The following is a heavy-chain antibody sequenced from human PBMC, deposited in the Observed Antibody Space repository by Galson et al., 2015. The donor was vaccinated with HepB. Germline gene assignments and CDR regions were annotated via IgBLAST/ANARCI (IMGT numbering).Heavy chain of an antibody. CDR3: AKGPDGRILVTDVSY. CDR2: VSGTTGIT. J-gene: IGHJ4*02. D-gene: IGHD2-21*02. V-gene: IGHV3-23*01. CDR1: GFTFSNYP. Sequence: SLRLSCAASGFTFSNYPMSWVRKAPGKGLEWVSSVSGTTGITDYADSVKGRFTISRDNSKNTLDLQMNSLRVEDTAIYYCAKGPDGRILVTDVSYWGQGTLVTVSS.